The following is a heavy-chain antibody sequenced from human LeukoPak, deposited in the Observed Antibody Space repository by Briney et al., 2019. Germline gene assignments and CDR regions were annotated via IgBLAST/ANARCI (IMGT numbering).Heavy chain of an antibody. CDR3: AKDCVGYCSSTSAMDV. CDR1: GFTFSSYG. CDR2: ISYDGSNK. D-gene: IGHD2-2*01. J-gene: IGHJ6*03. Sequence: GGSLRLSCAASGFTFSSYGMHWVRQAPGKGLEWVAVISYDGSNKYYADSVKGRFTISRDNSKNTLYLQMNSLGAEDTAVYYCAKDCVGYCSSTSAMDVWGKGTTVTVSS. V-gene: IGHV3-30*18.